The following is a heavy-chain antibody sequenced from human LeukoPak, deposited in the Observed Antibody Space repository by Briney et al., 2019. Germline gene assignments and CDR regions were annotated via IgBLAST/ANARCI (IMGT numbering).Heavy chain of an antibody. V-gene: IGHV4-34*01. CDR2: INHSGST. CDR3: ARAAAGELESRREYYFDY. J-gene: IGHJ4*02. Sequence: SETLSLTCAVYGGSFSGYYWSWIRQPPGKGLEWIGEINHSGSTNYNPSLKSRVTISVDTSKNQFSLKLSSVTAADTAVYYCARAAAGELESRREYYFDYWGQGTLVTVSS. CDR1: GGSFSGYY. D-gene: IGHD1-1*01.